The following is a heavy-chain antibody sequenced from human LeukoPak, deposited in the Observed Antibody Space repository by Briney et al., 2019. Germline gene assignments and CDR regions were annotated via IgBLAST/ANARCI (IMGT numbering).Heavy chain of an antibody. V-gene: IGHV4-61*01. CDR1: SGSISSSNSF. D-gene: IGHD3-10*01. Sequence: PSETLSLTCTVSSGSISSSNSFWGWIRQPPGKGLEWIAYIYYSGSTNYNPSLKSRVTISVDTSKNQFSLKLSSVTAADTAVYYCARDGYYGSGSHTAYFDYWGQGTLVTVSS. CDR2: IYYSGST. J-gene: IGHJ4*02. CDR3: ARDGYYGSGSHTAYFDY.